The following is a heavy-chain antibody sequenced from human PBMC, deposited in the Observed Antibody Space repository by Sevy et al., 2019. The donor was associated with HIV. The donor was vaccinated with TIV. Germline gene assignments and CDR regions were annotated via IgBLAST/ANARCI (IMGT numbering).Heavy chain of an antibody. CDR1: GFTFSDYY. Sequence: GGSLRLSCAASGFTFSDYYMSWVRQAPGKGLEWVSYISSSDSTIYYADSVKGRFTISRDNAKNSLYLQMNSLRAEDTAVYYCARDPTYYDFWSGYYTGWFDPWGQGTLVTVSS. V-gene: IGHV3-11*01. CDR2: ISSSDSTI. CDR3: ARDPTYYDFWSGYYTGWFDP. D-gene: IGHD3-3*01. J-gene: IGHJ5*02.